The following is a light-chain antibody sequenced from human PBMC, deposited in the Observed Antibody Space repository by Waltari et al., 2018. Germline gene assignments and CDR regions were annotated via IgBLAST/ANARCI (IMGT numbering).Light chain of an antibody. CDR2: LGS. V-gene: IGKV2-28*01. Sequence: DIVMTQSPLSLPVTPGEPASISCRSSQSLLHSNGYYYLDWYLQTPGQYLQLLIYLGSNQASGVPDRFRSSGSGTDFTLKISRVGAEDVGVYYCMQALQTPWTFGQGTKVEIK. CDR3: MQALQTPWT. CDR1: QSLLHSNGYYY. J-gene: IGKJ1*01.